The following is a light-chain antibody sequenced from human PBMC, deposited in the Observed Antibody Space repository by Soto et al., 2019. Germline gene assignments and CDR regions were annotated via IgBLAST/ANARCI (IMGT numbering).Light chain of an antibody. J-gene: IGLJ3*02. V-gene: IGLV2-14*01. CDR1: SSDVGGYNY. CDR3: SSYTSSGILV. Sequence: QSALTQPASVSGSPGQSITISCTGTSSDVGGYNYVSWYQQHPGKAPKLMIYDVSNRPSGASNRFSGSKSGNTASLTISGLQAEDEGDYYCSSYTSSGILVFGGGTKLTVL. CDR2: DVS.